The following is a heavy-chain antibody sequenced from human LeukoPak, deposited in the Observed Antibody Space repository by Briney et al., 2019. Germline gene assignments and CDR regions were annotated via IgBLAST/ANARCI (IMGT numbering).Heavy chain of an antibody. D-gene: IGHD3-10*01. CDR2: IYPGDSDT. Sequence: GESLKISCKGSGYSFTSYWIGWARQMPGKGLEWMGIIYPGDSDTRYSPSFQGQVTISADKSISTAYLQWSSLKASDTAMYYCARLGGITMVRGVIHDGMDVWGQGTTVTVSS. CDR3: ARLGGITMVRGVIHDGMDV. J-gene: IGHJ6*02. V-gene: IGHV5-51*01. CDR1: GYSFTSYW.